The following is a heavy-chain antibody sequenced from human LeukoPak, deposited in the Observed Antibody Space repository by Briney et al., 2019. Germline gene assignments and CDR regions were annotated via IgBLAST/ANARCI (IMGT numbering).Heavy chain of an antibody. J-gene: IGHJ5*01. CDR3: ARAAYSWDHWFDS. Sequence: PSETLSLTCSVSGGTISLYYWSWILQPPGKGLEWIGNIYYTGSTNYNPSLKSRLTISVDTSKNQFSLKLGSVTAADTAVYYCARAAYSWDHWFDSWGQGTLVTVSS. CDR1: GGTISLYY. V-gene: IGHV4-59*01. D-gene: IGHD5-18*01. CDR2: IYYTGST.